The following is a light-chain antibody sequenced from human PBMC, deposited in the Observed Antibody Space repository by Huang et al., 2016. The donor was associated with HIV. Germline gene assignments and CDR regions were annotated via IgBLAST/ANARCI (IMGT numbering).Light chain of an antibody. CDR2: EVS. CDR3: MQGLYLPLIT. J-gene: IGKJ5*01. CDR1: QSLLHIDGRTY. V-gene: IGKV2-29*02. Sequence: DIVMTQTPLSLSVTPGQPASISCKSSQSLLHIDGRTYLYWYLQKPGQSPQLLMREVSGRFSGVPDRFSGSGSGTDFTLKISRVEAEDVGVYYCMQGLYLPLITFGQGTRLEIK.